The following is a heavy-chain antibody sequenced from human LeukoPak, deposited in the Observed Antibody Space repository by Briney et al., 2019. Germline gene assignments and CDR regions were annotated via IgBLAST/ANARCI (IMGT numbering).Heavy chain of an antibody. D-gene: IGHD3-22*01. V-gene: IGHV3-30*02. Sequence: GGSLRLSCAASGFTFSSYGMHWVRQAPGKGLEWVAFIRYDGSNKYYADSVKGRFTISRDNSKNTLYLQMNSLRAEDTAVYYCARAWAGGPDSSGYYPPLWDWGQGTLVTVSS. CDR3: ARAWAGGPDSSGYYPPLWD. J-gene: IGHJ4*02. CDR1: GFTFSSYG. CDR2: IRYDGSNK.